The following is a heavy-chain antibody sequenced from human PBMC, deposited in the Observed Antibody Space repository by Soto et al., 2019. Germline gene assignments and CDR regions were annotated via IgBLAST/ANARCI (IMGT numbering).Heavy chain of an antibody. CDR2: TYYRSKWYN. Sequence: PSQTLSLTCAISGDSVSSNSAAWNWIRQSPSRGLEWLGRTYYRSKWYNDYAVSVKSRITINPDTSKNQFSLQLNSVTPEDTAVYYCARECSSSWYGISRWLQFTGDLLYGMDVWGQATTVTLSS. J-gene: IGHJ6*02. D-gene: IGHD6-13*01. V-gene: IGHV6-1*01. CDR3: ARECSSSWYGISRWLQFTGDLLYGMDV. CDR1: GDSVSSNSAA.